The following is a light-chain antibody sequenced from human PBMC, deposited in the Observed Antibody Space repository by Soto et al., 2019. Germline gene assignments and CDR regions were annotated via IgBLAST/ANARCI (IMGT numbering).Light chain of an antibody. CDR2: DAS. Sequence: DIQITQSPSTLSSSVGDRVIITCRASQSISSYLNWYQQKPGKAPKLLIYDASRLQGGVPDRFSGSGSGTAFTLKISRVEAEDVGIYYCMQGLQSFTFGQGTRLEIK. CDR1: QSISSY. J-gene: IGKJ5*01. V-gene: IGKV1-39*01. CDR3: MQGLQSFT.